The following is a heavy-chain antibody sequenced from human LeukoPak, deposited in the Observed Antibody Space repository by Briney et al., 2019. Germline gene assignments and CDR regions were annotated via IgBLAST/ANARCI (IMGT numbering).Heavy chain of an antibody. CDR2: IFYAGST. CDR3: ARIGLILGAAWVDY. V-gene: IGHV4-28*01. CDR1: GYSISSSHW. D-gene: IGHD3-3*02. Sequence: SDTLSLTCAVSGYSISSSHWWGWIRQPPGKGLEWIGYIFYAGSTYYNPSLKSRVTMSVDTSKNQFSLRLSPVTAVDTAVYYCARIGLILGAAWVDYWGQGTLVSVSS. J-gene: IGHJ4*02.